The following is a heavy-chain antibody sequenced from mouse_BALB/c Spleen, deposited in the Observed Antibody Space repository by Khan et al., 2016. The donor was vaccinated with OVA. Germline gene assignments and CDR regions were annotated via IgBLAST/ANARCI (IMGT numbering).Heavy chain of an antibody. D-gene: IGHD1-1*02. J-gene: IGHJ3*01. CDR1: GYTFTNYY. CDR3: TRSGYGSFVY. Sequence: VQLQESGAELVKPGASVKLSCKASGYTFTNYYMYWVKQRPGQGLEWIGEINPSNGGTNFNEKFKSKATLTVDKSSSTAYMQLSSLTSEDSAVYYCTRSGYGSFVYWGQGTLVTVS. V-gene: IGHV1S81*02. CDR2: INPSNGGT.